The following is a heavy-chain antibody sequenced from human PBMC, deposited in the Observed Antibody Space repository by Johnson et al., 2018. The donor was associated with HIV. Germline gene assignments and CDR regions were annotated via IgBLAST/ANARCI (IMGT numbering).Heavy chain of an antibody. CDR2: IKSKTDGGKTDGGTP. Sequence: VQLVESGGGVVQPGRSLRLSCSASGFTFNSYWMSWVRQAPGKGLEWVGRIKSKTDGGKTDGGTPDYSAPVKGRFTISRDDSKNTVFLQMNNVKIEDTAVYYCNTFMSSTMTIVGIIWGQGTMVTVSS. CDR3: NTFMSSTMTIVGII. V-gene: IGHV3-15*01. D-gene: IGHD3-22*01. CDR1: GFTFNSYW. J-gene: IGHJ3*02.